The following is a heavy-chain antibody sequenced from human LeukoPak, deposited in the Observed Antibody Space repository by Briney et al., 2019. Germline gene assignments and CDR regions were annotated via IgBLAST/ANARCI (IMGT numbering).Heavy chain of an antibody. CDR2: ISSSSSYI. CDR3: ARVSIAAAGTYYYYMDV. CDR1: GFTFSSYS. Sequence: GGSLGLSCAASGFTFSSYSMNWVRQAPGKGLEWVSSISSSSSYIYYADSVKGRFTISRDNAKNSLYLQMNSLRAEDTAVYYCARVSIAAAGTYYYYMDVWGKGTTVTVSS. V-gene: IGHV3-21*01. D-gene: IGHD6-13*01. J-gene: IGHJ6*03.